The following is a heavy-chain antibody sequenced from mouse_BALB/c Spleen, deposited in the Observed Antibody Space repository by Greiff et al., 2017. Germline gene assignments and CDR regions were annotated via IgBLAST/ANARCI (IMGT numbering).Heavy chain of an antibody. CDR3: ARLLHDYDTY. D-gene: IGHD2-4*01. V-gene: IGHV5-9-3*01. CDR2: ISSGGSYT. CDR1: GFTFSSYA. J-gene: IGHJ2*01. Sequence: EVKLVESGGGLVKPGGSLKLSCAASGFTFSSYAMSWVRQTPEKRLEWVATISSGGSYTYYPDSVKGRFTISRDNAKNTLYLQMSSLRSEDTAMYYCARLLHDYDTYWGQGTTLTVSS.